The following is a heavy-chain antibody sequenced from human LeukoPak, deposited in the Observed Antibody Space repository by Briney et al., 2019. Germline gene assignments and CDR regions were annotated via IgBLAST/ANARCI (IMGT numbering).Heavy chain of an antibody. J-gene: IGHJ6*03. CDR2: ISGSGGST. V-gene: IGHV3-23*01. Sequence: PGGSLRLSCAASGFTFSSYAMSWVRQAPGKGLEWVSAISGSGGSTYYADSVKGRFTVSRDNSKNTLYLQMNSLRAEDTAVYYCAKAGLGILYSYYMDVWGKGTTVTVSS. D-gene: IGHD2-15*01. CDR1: GFTFSSYA. CDR3: AKAGLGILYSYYMDV.